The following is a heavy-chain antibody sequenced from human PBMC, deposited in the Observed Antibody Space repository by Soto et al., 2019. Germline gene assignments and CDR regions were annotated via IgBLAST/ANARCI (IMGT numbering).Heavy chain of an antibody. CDR3: ASTSSAYCSDTSRYVAPFHX. CDR2: SYHSWST. Sequence: PAETLTLTCAVSITNIYYFGWIRQPPGKGLDWICSSYHSWSTYYSPSLKSRVTISVETSRNQFSLKLRSVTAADTAVYFCASTSSAYCSDTSRYVAPFHXWGQGSMLTVSX. J-gene: IGHJ4*02. CDR1: ITNIYY. V-gene: IGHV4-38-2*01. D-gene: IGHD2-2*01.